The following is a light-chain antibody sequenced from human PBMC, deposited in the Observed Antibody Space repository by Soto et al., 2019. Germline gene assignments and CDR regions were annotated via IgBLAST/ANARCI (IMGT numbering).Light chain of an antibody. CDR1: QSISSLY. J-gene: IGKJ4*01. V-gene: IGKV3-20*01. CDR2: SAS. Sequence: EIVLTQSPGTLSLSPGERATLSCGTSQSISSLYLAWYQQKPGQAPSLLMYSASSRATGIPDRFSGSGSGTDFTLTISRLEPEDFAVYYCQQYDSSPLTFGGGTKVDIK. CDR3: QQYDSSPLT.